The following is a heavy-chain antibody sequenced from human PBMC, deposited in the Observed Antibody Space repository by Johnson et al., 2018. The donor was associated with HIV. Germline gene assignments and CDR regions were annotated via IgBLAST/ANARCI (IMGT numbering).Heavy chain of an antibody. CDR2: IRYDGSNT. Sequence: QVQLVESGGGVVQPGGSLRLSCAASGFTFSRYGMHWVRQAPGKGLEWVAFIRYDGSNTYYADSVKGRFTISRDNSKNTLYLQMNSLRAEDTAVYYCARVGRPWLPRDAFDIWGQGTMVTVSS. CDR3: ARVGRPWLPRDAFDI. V-gene: IGHV3-30*02. CDR1: GFTFSRYG. J-gene: IGHJ3*02. D-gene: IGHD6-19*01.